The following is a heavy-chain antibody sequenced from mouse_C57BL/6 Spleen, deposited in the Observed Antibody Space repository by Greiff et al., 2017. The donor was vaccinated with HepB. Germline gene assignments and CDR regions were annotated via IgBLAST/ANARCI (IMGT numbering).Heavy chain of an antibody. CDR1: GYTFTSYT. Sequence: VQLQQSGAELARPGASVKMSCKASGYTFTSYTMHWVKQRPGQGLEWIGYINPSSGYTKYNQKFKDKATLTADKSSSTAYMQLSSLTSEDSAVYYCARPVVATDYFDYWGQGTTLTVSS. V-gene: IGHV1-4*01. CDR3: ARPVVATDYFDY. D-gene: IGHD1-1*01. J-gene: IGHJ2*01. CDR2: INPSSGYT.